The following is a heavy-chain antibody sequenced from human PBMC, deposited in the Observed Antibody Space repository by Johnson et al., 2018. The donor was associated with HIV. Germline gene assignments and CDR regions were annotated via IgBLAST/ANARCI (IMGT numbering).Heavy chain of an antibody. Sequence: VQLVESGGGVVQPGRSLRLSCAASGFTFGDYAMHWVRQGPGKGLEWVSGISWNSGSIDYVDSVKGRFTISRDNAKNSLYLQMNSLRAEDTAVYYCARRFWDSSGPGAFDIWGQGTMVTVSS. D-gene: IGHD3-22*01. CDR1: GFTFGDYA. V-gene: IGHV3-9*01. CDR3: ARRFWDSSGPGAFDI. CDR2: ISWNSGSI. J-gene: IGHJ3*02.